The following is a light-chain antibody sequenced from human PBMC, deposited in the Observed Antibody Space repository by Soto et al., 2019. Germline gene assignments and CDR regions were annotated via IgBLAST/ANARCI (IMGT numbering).Light chain of an antibody. J-gene: IGLJ2*01. CDR2: EVS. CDR3: SSYTSSSTLVV. V-gene: IGLV2-14*01. CDR1: XXXXGGYNY. Sequence: SALTQPASVSGSPGQSITISCTXTXXXXGGYNYVSWYQQHPGKAPKLMIYEVSNRPSGVSNRFSGSKSGNTASLTISGLQAEDEADYYCSSYTSSSTLVVFGGGTKLTVL.